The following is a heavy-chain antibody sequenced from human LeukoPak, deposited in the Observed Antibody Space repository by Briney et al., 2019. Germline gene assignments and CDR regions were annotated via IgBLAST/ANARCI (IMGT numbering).Heavy chain of an antibody. Sequence: GGSLRLSCAASGFTFSSYAMHWVRQAPGKGLEWVAVISYDGSNKYYADSVKGRFTISRDNSKNTLYLQMSSLRAEDTAVYYCAKTRPLDSSSWSHGDYWGQGTLVTVSS. D-gene: IGHD6-13*01. CDR2: ISYDGSNK. J-gene: IGHJ4*02. CDR1: GFTFSSYA. CDR3: AKTRPLDSSSWSHGDY. V-gene: IGHV3-30*04.